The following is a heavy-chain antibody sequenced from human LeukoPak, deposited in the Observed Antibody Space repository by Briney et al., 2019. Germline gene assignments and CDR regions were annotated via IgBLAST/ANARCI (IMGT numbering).Heavy chain of an antibody. Sequence: SETLSLTCTVSVASIWDHYWSWMRQPPGKGLEWVAYIHNSRYTNHNPSLKSRASISLDTSKNLCSLRLRSVTAAATAVYYCARHAIYSGGYSFWFDPWGLGTLVTVSS. V-gene: IGHV4-59*08. CDR2: IHNSRYT. J-gene: IGHJ5*02. D-gene: IGHD1-26*01. CDR1: VASIWDHY. CDR3: ARHAIYSGGYSFWFDP.